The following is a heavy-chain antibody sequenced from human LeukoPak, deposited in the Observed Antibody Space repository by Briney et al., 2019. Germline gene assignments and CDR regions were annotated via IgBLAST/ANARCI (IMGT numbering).Heavy chain of an antibody. CDR2: ISYDGSNK. Sequence: GGSLRLSCAASGFTFSSYGMHWVRQAPGKGLEWVAVISYDGSNKYYADSVKGRFTISRDNSKNTLYLQMNSLRAEDAAVCYCANLPVNDFFVSSCYYDYWGQGTLVTVSS. CDR1: GFTFSSYG. V-gene: IGHV3-30*18. J-gene: IGHJ4*02. CDR3: ANLPVNDFFVSSCYYDY. D-gene: IGHD3-22*01.